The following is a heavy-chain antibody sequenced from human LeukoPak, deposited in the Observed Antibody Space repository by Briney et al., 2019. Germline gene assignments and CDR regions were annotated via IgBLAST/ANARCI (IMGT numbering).Heavy chain of an antibody. J-gene: IGHJ4*02. D-gene: IGHD6-13*01. Sequence: SVKVSCKASGGTFSSYAISWVRQAPGQGLEWMGGIIPIFGTANYAQKIQGRVTITADESTSTAYMELSSLRSEDTAVYYCAIPRTLYSSSWYYFDYWGQGTLVTVSS. CDR1: GGTFSSYA. V-gene: IGHV1-69*13. CDR3: AIPRTLYSSSWYYFDY. CDR2: IIPIFGTA.